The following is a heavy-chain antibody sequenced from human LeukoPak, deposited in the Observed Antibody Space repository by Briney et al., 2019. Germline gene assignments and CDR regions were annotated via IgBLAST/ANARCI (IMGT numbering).Heavy chain of an antibody. D-gene: IGHD1-26*01. CDR1: GFTFSSYA. J-gene: IGHJ4*02. V-gene: IGHV3-23*01. CDR2: ISGSGGST. Sequence: GGSLRLSCAASGFTFSSYAMSWVRQAPGKGLEWVSAISGSGGSTYYADSVKGRFTISRDNSKNTLYLQMNSLRAEDTAVYYCAKTPRIVGATTRGNYFDYWGQGTLVTVSS. CDR3: AKTPRIVGATTRGNYFDY.